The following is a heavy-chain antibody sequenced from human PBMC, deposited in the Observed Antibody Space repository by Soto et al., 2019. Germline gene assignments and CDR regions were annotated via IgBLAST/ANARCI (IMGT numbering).Heavy chain of an antibody. CDR1: GFTFSSYA. D-gene: IGHD3-22*01. CDR3: ARDLRYKYYYDSSGSGGPDY. V-gene: IGHV3-30-3*01. Sequence: GGSLRLSCAASGFTFSSYAMHWVRQAPGKGLEWVAVISYDGSNKYYADSVKGRFTISRDNSKNTLYLQMNSLRAEDTAVYYCARDLRYKYYYDSSGSGGPDYWGQGTLVTVPQ. J-gene: IGHJ4*02. CDR2: ISYDGSNK.